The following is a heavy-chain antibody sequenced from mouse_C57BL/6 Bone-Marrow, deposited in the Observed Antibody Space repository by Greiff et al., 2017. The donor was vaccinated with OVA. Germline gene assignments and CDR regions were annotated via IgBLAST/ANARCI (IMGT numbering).Heavy chain of an antibody. CDR1: GYTFTSYT. J-gene: IGHJ4*01. D-gene: IGHD1-1*01. CDR2: INPSSGYT. Sequence: QVQLQQSGAELVRPGASVKMSCKASGYTFTSYTMHWVKQRPGQGLDWIGYINPSSGYTKYNQKFKDKATLTADKSSSTAYMQLSSLTSEDAAVYYCAGSSHMDYWGQGTAVTGSS. V-gene: IGHV1-4*01. CDR3: AGSSHMDY.